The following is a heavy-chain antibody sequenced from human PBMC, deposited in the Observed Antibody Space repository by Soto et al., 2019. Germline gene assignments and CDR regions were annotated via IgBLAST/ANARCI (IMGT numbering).Heavy chain of an antibody. Sequence: QVQLVQSGTEVKKPGASVKVSCKASGYTFTSHDINWVRQATGQGLEWMGWMNPNSGNTGYAEKFQGRVTMTRNSSISTAYMELSSLRSEDTAVYYCARWDYGVYARFDYWGQGTLVTVSS. V-gene: IGHV1-8*01. D-gene: IGHD4-17*01. J-gene: IGHJ4*02. CDR1: GYTFTSHD. CDR2: MNPNSGNT. CDR3: ARWDYGVYARFDY.